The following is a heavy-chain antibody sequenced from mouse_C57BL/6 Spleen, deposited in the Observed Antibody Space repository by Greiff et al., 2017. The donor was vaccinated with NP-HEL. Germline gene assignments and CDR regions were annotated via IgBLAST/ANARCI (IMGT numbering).Heavy chain of an antibody. J-gene: IGHJ1*03. CDR2: IDPNSGGT. CDR3: ARKGDYYGSMYFDV. CDR1: GYTFTSYW. D-gene: IGHD1-1*01. Sequence: VQLQQPGAELVKPGASVKLSCKASGYTFTSYWMHWVKQRPGRGLEWIGRIDPNSGGTKYNEKFKSKATLTVDKPSSTAYMQLSRLKSEDSAVYYCARKGDYYGSMYFDVWGTGTTVTVSS. V-gene: IGHV1-72*01.